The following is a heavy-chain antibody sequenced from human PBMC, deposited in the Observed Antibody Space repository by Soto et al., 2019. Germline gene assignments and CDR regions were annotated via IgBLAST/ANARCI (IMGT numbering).Heavy chain of an antibody. Sequence: VGSLRLSCLASGFIFRSYAMHWFRQAPVNGLEWVAVITYDGANGYYADSVRGRFAISRDNSKSTLFLQMNSLRPEDTAVYYCARAFSGSYPNFDYWGQGTLVTVSS. D-gene: IGHD1-26*01. CDR1: GFIFRSYA. CDR3: ARAFSGSYPNFDY. J-gene: IGHJ4*02. CDR2: ITYDGANG. V-gene: IGHV3-30*09.